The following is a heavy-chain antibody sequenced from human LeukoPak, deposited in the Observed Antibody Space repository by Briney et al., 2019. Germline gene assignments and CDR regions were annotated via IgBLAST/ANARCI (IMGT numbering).Heavy chain of an antibody. J-gene: IGHJ6*03. Sequence: ASVKVSCKASGYTFTGYYMHWVRQAPGQGLEWMGWISTYNGNTNYAQSLQGRVTITADKSTSTAYMELSSLRSEDTAVYYCARADYSSTWSHDYYYMDVWGKGTTVTVSS. CDR2: ISTYNGNT. CDR1: GYTFTGYY. CDR3: ARADYSSTWSHDYYYMDV. V-gene: IGHV1-18*04. D-gene: IGHD6-13*01.